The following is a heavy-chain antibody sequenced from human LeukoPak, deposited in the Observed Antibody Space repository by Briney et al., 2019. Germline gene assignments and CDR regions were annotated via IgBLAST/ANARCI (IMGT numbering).Heavy chain of an antibody. CDR1: GGSISSSNW. CDR2: LYHSGST. V-gene: IGHV4-4*02. Sequence: SETLSLTCAVSGGSISSSNWWSWVRQPPGKGQEWIGELYHSGSTNYNPSLKSRVTISVDKSKNQFSLKLSSMTAADTSVYYCASSDSSSWYRFDYWGQGTLVTVSS. D-gene: IGHD6-13*01. CDR3: ASSDSSSWYRFDY. J-gene: IGHJ4*02.